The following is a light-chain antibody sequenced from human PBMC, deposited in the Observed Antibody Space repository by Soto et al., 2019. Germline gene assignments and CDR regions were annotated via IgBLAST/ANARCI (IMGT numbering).Light chain of an antibody. Sequence: QSALTQPASVSGSPRQSITISCTGASSDVGSYTHVSWYQQHPGKAPKLMIYEVNNRPSGVSNRFSGSKSGNTASLTISGLQAEDEADYYCSSYTSSSTLYVFGTGTKVTVL. CDR1: SSDVGSYTH. V-gene: IGLV2-14*01. J-gene: IGLJ1*01. CDR3: SSYTSSSTLYV. CDR2: EVN.